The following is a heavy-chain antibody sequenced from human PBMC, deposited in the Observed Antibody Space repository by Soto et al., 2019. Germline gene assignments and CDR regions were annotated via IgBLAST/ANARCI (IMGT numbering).Heavy chain of an antibody. CDR2: INAYNGNT. CDR1: GYTFTSYG. V-gene: IGHV1-18*01. CDR3: ARDQAMAQFDY. Sequence: QVQMVQSGAEVKKPVASVKVSCKASGYTFTSYGISWVRQAPGQGLEWMGWINAYNGNTKNAQKLQGRVTMTTDTSTSTAYMEPRRLRSDDTAVYYCARDQAMAQFDYWGQGTLVTVSS. D-gene: IGHD5-18*01. J-gene: IGHJ4*02.